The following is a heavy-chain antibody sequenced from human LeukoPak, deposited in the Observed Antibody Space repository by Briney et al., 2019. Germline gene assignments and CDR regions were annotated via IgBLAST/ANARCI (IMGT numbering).Heavy chain of an antibody. CDR3: AIMITRDLYFDL. D-gene: IGHD3-16*01. CDR2: INPSGGST. J-gene: IGHJ2*01. CDR1: GYTFTSYY. Sequence: ASVKVSYKASGYTFTSYYMHWVRQAPGQGLEWMGIINPSGGSTSYAQKFQARVTMTRDMSTNTVYMELSSLRSEDTAVYYCAIMITRDLYFDLWGRGTLVTVSS. V-gene: IGHV1-46*01.